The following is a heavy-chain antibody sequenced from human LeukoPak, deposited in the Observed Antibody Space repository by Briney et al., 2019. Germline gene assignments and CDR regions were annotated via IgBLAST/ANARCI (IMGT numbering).Heavy chain of an antibody. D-gene: IGHD6-19*01. J-gene: IGHJ6*02. CDR1: KFTFTSYA. Sequence: PGGSLRLSCVASKFTFTSYAMNWVRQAPGKGLEWVSVISGSGGSTYYADSVKGRFTISRDNSKNTLYLQMNSLRAEDTALYHCAKGLRYSSGWYSRGGMDVWGQGTTVTVSS. CDR2: ISGSGGST. CDR3: AKGLRYSSGWYSRGGMDV. V-gene: IGHV3-23*01.